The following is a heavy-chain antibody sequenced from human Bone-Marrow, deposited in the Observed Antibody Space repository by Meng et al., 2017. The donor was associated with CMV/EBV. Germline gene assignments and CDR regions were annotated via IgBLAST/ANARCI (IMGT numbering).Heavy chain of an antibody. Sequence: GESLKISCAASGFTVSSNYMSWVRQAPGKGLEWVSVIYSCGSTYYADSVKGRFTISRDNSKNTLYLQMNSLRAEDTAVYYCARDVWLLPFYGMDVWGQGTTVTVSS. D-gene: IGHD3-22*01. CDR1: GFTVSSNY. V-gene: IGHV3-66*03. CDR3: ARDVWLLPFYGMDV. CDR2: IYSCGST. J-gene: IGHJ6*02.